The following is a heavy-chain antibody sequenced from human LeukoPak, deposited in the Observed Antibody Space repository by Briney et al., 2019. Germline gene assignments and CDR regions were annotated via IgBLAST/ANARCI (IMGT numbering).Heavy chain of an antibody. CDR3: ARASPGYSSGWPYYYYGMDV. CDR1: GGSISSYY. D-gene: IGHD6-19*01. Sequence: SETLSLTCTVSGGSISSYYWSWVRQPPGGGLEGGGYIYYSGSTNYNPSLKSRVTISVDTSKNQFSLKLSSVTAADTAVYYCARASPGYSSGWPYYYYGMDVWGQGTTVTVSS. J-gene: IGHJ6*02. CDR2: IYYSGST. V-gene: IGHV4-59*01.